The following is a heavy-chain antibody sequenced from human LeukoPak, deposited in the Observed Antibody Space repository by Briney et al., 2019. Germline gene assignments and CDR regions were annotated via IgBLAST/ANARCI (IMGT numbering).Heavy chain of an antibody. CDR3: ARVPKPEKGSGSYNAAFDY. CDR1: GFTFSSYS. J-gene: IGHJ4*02. D-gene: IGHD3-10*01. Sequence: GGSLRLSCAASGFTFSSYSMNWVRQAPGKGLEWVSSISSSSSYIYYADSVKGRFTISRDNAKNSLYLQMNSLRAEDTAVYYCARVPKPEKGSGSYNAAFDYWGQGTLVTVSS. V-gene: IGHV3-21*01. CDR2: ISSSSSYI.